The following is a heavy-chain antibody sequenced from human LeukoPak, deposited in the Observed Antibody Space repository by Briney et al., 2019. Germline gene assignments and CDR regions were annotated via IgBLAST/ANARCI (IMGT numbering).Heavy chain of an antibody. CDR3: ARGLDGSGSWPNYYYYYGMDV. J-gene: IGHJ6*04. Sequence: ASVKVSCKASGYTFTSYGISWVRQAPGQGLEWMGWISAYNGNTNYAQKLQGRVTMTTDTSTSTAYMELRSLRSGDTAVYYCARGLDGSGSWPNYYYYYGMDVWGKGTTVTVSS. D-gene: IGHD3-10*01. V-gene: IGHV1-18*04. CDR2: ISAYNGNT. CDR1: GYTFTSYG.